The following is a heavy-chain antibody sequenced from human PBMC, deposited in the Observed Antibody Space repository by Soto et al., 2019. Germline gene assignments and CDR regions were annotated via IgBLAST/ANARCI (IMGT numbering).Heavy chain of an antibody. CDR3: ARTYYDFWSGPPRGYYYMDV. CDR2: ISSSSSTI. J-gene: IGHJ6*03. CDR1: GFTFSSYS. V-gene: IGHV3-48*01. D-gene: IGHD3-3*01. Sequence: GGSLRLSCAASGFTFSSYSMNWVRQAPGKGLEWVSYISSSSSTIYYADSVKGRFTISRDNAKNSLYLQMNSLRAEDTAVYYCARTYYDFWSGPPRGYYYMDVWGKGTTVTVSS.